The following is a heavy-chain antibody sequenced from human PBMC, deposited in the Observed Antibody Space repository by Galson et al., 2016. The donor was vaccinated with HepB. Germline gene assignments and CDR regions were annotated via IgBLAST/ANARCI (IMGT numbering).Heavy chain of an antibody. D-gene: IGHD5-24*01. CDR2: IIPVFGTA. J-gene: IGHJ4*02. CDR1: GGTFRYYS. Sequence: SVKVSCKASGGTFRYYSVSWVRQAPGQGLEWMGGIIPVFGTANYAQKFQDRVTITADDSTSTAYMEVSSLRSEDTAVYYCASLRDGYNYLLDYWGQGTLVTVSS. CDR3: ASLRDGYNYLLDY. V-gene: IGHV1-69*13.